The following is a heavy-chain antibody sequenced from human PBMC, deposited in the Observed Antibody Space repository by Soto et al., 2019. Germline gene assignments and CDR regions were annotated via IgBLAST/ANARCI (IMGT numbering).Heavy chain of an antibody. CDR1: GLTFKTYG. CDR3: ARWGTTMDLDY. CDR2: ISYDGNHK. Sequence: QVQLVESGGGVVQPGRSLRLSCAASGLTFKTYGMHWVRQAPGKGLEWVSVISYDGNHKYYADSVKGRFTISRDISKDTLFLQMDSLRSEDTAVYYCARWGTTMDLDYWGQGTLVTVSS. D-gene: IGHD3-10*01. J-gene: IGHJ4*02. V-gene: IGHV3-30*03.